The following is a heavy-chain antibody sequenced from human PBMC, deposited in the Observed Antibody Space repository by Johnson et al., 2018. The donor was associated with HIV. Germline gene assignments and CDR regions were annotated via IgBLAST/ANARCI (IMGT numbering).Heavy chain of an antibody. CDR3: AKDMVPWFGELPWAFDTFDI. V-gene: IGHV3-7*05. CDR1: GFTFSSYW. Sequence: EVQLVESGGGLVQPGGSLRLSCAASGFTFSSYWMSWVRQAPGKGLEWVANIKQDGSEKYYADSVKGLFTISRDNSKNSLYLQMNSLRPEDTALYYCAKDMVPWFGELPWAFDTFDIWGQGTMVTVSS. J-gene: IGHJ3*02. CDR2: IKQDGSEK. D-gene: IGHD3-10*01.